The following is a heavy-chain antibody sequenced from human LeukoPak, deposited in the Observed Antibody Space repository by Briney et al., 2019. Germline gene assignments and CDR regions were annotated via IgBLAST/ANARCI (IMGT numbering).Heavy chain of an antibody. V-gene: IGHV3-66*01. Sequence: SGGSLRLSCAASGFSVSNYYVSWVRQPPGKGLEWVSVMYTGGGRYYGDSVKGRFTISRDNSKNTVFLQMNSLRVEDTALYYCTRGQSYCGADCYSDWGQGTLVTVSS. D-gene: IGHD2-21*02. CDR2: MYTGGGR. CDR1: GFSVSNYY. CDR3: TRGQSYCGADCYSD. J-gene: IGHJ4*02.